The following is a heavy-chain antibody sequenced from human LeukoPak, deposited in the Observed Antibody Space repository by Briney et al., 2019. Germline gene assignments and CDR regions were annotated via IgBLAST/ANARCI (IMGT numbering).Heavy chain of an antibody. CDR2: ISYDGSNT. J-gene: IGHJ4*02. CDR3: ARGKGYYGSGSSFDY. CDR1: GFTFGRYA. Sequence: GGSLRLSCAVSGFTFGRYAMHWVRQAPGEGLEWVALISYDGSNTYYADSVRGRFTISRDDSKNTLFLQMNNLRAEDTAVYYCARGKGYYGSGSSFDYWAQGTLVTVSS. V-gene: IGHV3-30*04. D-gene: IGHD3-10*01.